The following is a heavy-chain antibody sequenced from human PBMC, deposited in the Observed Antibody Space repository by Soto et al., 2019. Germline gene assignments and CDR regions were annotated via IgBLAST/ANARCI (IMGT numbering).Heavy chain of an antibody. CDR2: IYYSGST. Sequence: QVQLQESGPGLVKPSETLSLTCTVSGGSISSWYWSWIRQPPGKGLEWIGYIYYSGSTNSNPSLKSRVTISVDTSKNQFSLKLSSVTAADTAVYYRARRYGYGFDIWGQGTTVTVSS. D-gene: IGHD4-17*01. CDR1: GGSISSWY. CDR3: ARRYGYGFDI. J-gene: IGHJ3*02. V-gene: IGHV4-59*01.